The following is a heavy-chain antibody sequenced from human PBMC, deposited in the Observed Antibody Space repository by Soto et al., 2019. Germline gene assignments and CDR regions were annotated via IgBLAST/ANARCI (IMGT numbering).Heavy chain of an antibody. CDR2: IYHSGST. D-gene: IGHD5-18*01. J-gene: IGHJ6*02. CDR1: GGSISSGGYS. V-gene: IGHV4-30-2*01. Sequence: SETLSLTCAVSGGSISSGGYSWSWIRQPPGKGLEWIGYIYHSGSTYYNPSLKSRVTISVDRSKNQFSLKLSSVTAADTAVYYCARDRRSGYSYGSPYYYYGMDVWGQGTTVTVPS. CDR3: ARDRRSGYSYGSPYYYYGMDV.